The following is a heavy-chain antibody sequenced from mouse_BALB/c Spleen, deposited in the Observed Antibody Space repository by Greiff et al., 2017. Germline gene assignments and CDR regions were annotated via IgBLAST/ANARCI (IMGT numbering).Heavy chain of an antibody. Sequence: QVQLQQSGAELAKPGASVKMSCKASGYTFTSYWMHWVKQRPGQGLEWIGYINPSTGYTEYNQKFKDKATLTADKSSSTAYMQLSSLTSEDSAVYYCARDMIKGAWFAYRGQGTLVTVSA. D-gene: IGHD2-4*01. V-gene: IGHV1-7*01. J-gene: IGHJ3*01. CDR1: GYTFTSYW. CDR2: INPSTGYT. CDR3: ARDMIKGAWFAY.